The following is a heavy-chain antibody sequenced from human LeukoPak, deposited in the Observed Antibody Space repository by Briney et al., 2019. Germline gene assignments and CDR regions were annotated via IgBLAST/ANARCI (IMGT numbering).Heavy chain of an antibody. CDR3: ARRPRFLVYYYYMDV. V-gene: IGHV4-34*01. CDR1: GGSISSYY. Sequence: SETLSLTCTVSGGSISSYYWSWVRQPPGKGLEWIGEINHSGSTNYNPSLKSRVTISVDTSKNQFSLKLSSVTAADTAVYYCARRPRFLVYYYYMDVWGKGTTVTVSS. J-gene: IGHJ6*03. D-gene: IGHD3-3*01. CDR2: INHSGST.